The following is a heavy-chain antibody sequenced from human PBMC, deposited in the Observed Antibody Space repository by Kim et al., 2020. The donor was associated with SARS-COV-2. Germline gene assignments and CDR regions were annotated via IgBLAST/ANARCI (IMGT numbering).Heavy chain of an antibody. CDR2: ISGGGGSA. J-gene: IGHJ4*02. D-gene: IGHD4-17*01. V-gene: IGHV3-23*01. Sequence: GGSLRLSCAASGFTFTDYAMNWVRQAPGKGLEWVSVISGGGGSAYYADSVKGRFTISRDNSKNTLYLQMNSLRAEDTALYYCAKEWRMTTLTIGGDYCDNWGQGTLVTVSS. CDR3: AKEWRMTTLTIGGDYCDN. CDR1: GFTFTDYA.